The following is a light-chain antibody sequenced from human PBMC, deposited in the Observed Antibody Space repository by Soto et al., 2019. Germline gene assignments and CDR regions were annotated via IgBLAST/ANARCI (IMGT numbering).Light chain of an antibody. Sequence: ILMTQSPATLSVSPGERATLSCRASQSVSNNLAWYQQKPGQAPRLLIYDASTRATGIPARFSGSGSGTEFPLTVSGLRSEDFAVYYCQQYNNWPPWTFGQGNKVEIK. CDR1: QSVSNN. CDR2: DAS. J-gene: IGKJ1*01. V-gene: IGKV3-15*01. CDR3: QQYNNWPPWT.